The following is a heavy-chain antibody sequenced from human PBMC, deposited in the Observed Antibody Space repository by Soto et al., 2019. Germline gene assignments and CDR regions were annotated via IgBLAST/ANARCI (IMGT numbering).Heavy chain of an antibody. CDR1: GGSISSSSYY. J-gene: IGHJ6*03. V-gene: IGHV4-39*01. CDR2: IYYSGST. CDR3: ASPGYSSSGADYYYYYMDV. Sequence: PSETLSLTCTVSGGSISSSSYYWGWIRQPPGKGLEWIGSIYYSGSTYYNPSLKSRVTISVDTSKNQFSLKLSSVTAADTAVYYCASPGYSSSGADYYYYYMDVGGKGTTVTVSS. D-gene: IGHD6-13*01.